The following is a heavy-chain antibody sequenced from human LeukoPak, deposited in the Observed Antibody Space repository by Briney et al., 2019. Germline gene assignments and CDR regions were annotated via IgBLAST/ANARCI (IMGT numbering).Heavy chain of an antibody. Sequence: GASVKVSCKASGYTFTSYYMHWVRQAPGQGLEWMGGIIPIFGTANYAQKFQGRVTITTDESTSTAYMELSSLRSEDTAVYYCARVFARSGEISGSYYYYWGQGTLVTVSS. CDR3: ARVFARSGEISGSYYYY. J-gene: IGHJ4*02. V-gene: IGHV1-69*05. D-gene: IGHD1-26*01. CDR1: GYTFTSYY. CDR2: IIPIFGTA.